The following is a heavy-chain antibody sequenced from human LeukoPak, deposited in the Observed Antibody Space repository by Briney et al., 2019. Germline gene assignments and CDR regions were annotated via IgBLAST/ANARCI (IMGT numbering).Heavy chain of an antibody. D-gene: IGHD2-21*01. J-gene: IGHJ4*02. CDR3: AKDRSPINSAPVDY. Sequence: GGSLRLSCAASGFTFSSYGMHWVRQAPGKGLEWVAFIRYDGSNKYYADSVKGRFTISRDNSKNTLYLQMNSLRAEDTAVYYCAKDRSPINSAPVDYWGQGTLVTVSS. V-gene: IGHV3-30*02. CDR1: GFTFSSYG. CDR2: IRYDGSNK.